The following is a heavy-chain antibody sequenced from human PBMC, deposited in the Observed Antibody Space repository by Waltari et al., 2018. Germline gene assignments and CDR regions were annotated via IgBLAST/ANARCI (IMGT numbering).Heavy chain of an antibody. CDR2: IYYSGST. V-gene: IGHV4-59*01. CDR3: ASSYYYDSSGYRGYFDY. J-gene: IGHJ4*02. D-gene: IGHD3-22*01. CDR1: GGSISSYY. Sequence: QVQLQESGPGLVKPSETLSLTCTVSGGSISSYYWSWIRQPPGKGLEWIGYIYYSGSTNYNPSLKSRGTISVDTSKNQFSLKLSSVTAADTAVYYCASSYYYDSSGYRGYFDYWGQGTLVTVSS.